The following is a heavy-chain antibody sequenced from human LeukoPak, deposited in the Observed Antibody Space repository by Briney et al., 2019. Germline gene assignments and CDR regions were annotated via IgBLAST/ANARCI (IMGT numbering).Heavy chain of an antibody. CDR1: GGSISSSSYY. Sequence: SETLSLTCTVSGGSISSSSYYCGWIRQPPGKGLEYIGSMSYTGSAYYNPSLKSRVTVSVDMSRDQFSLKLTSVTAADTAVYYCARLPGSGYFDYWGQGILVTVSS. J-gene: IGHJ4*02. V-gene: IGHV4-39*01. D-gene: IGHD3-22*01. CDR3: ARLPGSGYFDY. CDR2: MSYTGSA.